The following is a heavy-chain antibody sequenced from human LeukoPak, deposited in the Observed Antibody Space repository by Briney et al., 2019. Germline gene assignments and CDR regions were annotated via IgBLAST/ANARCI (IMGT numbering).Heavy chain of an antibody. D-gene: IGHD2-21*02. CDR2: ISSSSSYI. CDR1: GFTFSSYS. V-gene: IGHV3-21*01. J-gene: IGHJ4*02. CDR3: AREVSGLVVVTAINYFDY. Sequence: PGGSLRLSCAASGFTFSSYSMNWVRQAPGKGLEWVSFISSSSSYIHYADSVKGRFIISRDNAKNSLYLQMSSLRAEDTAVYYCAREVSGLVVVTAINYFDYWGQGTLVTVSS.